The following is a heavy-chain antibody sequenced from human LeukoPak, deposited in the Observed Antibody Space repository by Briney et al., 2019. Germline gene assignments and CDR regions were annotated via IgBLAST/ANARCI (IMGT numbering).Heavy chain of an antibody. J-gene: IGHJ4*02. Sequence: SETLSLTCTVSGGSISSYYWSWIRQPPGKGLEWIGYIYYSGSTNYNPSLKSRVTMSVDTSKNQFSLKLSSVTAADTAVYYCARSRGTWYGYFDYWGQGTLVTVSS. CDR2: IYYSGST. D-gene: IGHD6-13*01. V-gene: IGHV4-59*12. CDR1: GGSISSYY. CDR3: ARSRGTWYGYFDY.